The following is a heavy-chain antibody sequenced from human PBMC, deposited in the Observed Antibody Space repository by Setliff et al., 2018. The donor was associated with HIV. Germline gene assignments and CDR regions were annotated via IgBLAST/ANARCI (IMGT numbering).Heavy chain of an antibody. J-gene: IGHJ6*03. CDR1: GGFVSRSNYV. D-gene: IGHD3-16*01. CDR2: VYYSGTT. V-gene: IGHV4-39*01. Sequence: SETLSLTCTLAGGFVSRSNYVWGWVRQSPKKGLEWIGSVYYSGTTYYNPTLKSRVSISIDTSKNQFSLKLTSMTAADTAVYYCVGTGRSTSWGIYYYYYMDIWGKGSTVTVAS. CDR3: VGTGRSTSWGIYYYYYMDI.